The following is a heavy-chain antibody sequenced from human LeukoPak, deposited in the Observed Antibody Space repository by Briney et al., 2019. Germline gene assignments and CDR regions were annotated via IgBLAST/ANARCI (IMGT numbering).Heavy chain of an antibody. J-gene: IGHJ5*02. D-gene: IGHD6-13*01. CDR3: ARHPIAAGGAYNWFDP. V-gene: IGHV5-51*01. CDR1: GYSFTSYW. Sequence: GESLKISCKGSGYSFTSYWIGWVRQMPRKGLEWMGIIYPRDSNTIYSPSFQGQVTISVDTSTNTAYLQWISLKASDTAMYYCARHPIAAGGAYNWFDPRGRGTLVTVSS. CDR2: IYPRDSNT.